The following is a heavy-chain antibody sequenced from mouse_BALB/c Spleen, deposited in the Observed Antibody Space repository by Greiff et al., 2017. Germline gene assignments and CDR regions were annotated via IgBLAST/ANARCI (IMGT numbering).Heavy chain of an antibody. J-gene: IGHJ4*01. CDR2: ISYSGST. V-gene: IGHV3-8*02. CDR1: GDSITSGY. CDR3: ARYKGLLRVYYAMDY. Sequence: EVKVEESGPSLVKPSQTLSLTCSVTGDSITSGYWNWIRKFPGNKLEYMGYISYSGSTYYNPSLKSRISITRDTSKNQYYLQLNSVTTEDTATYYCARYKGLLRVYYAMDYWGQGTSVTVSS. D-gene: IGHD2-3*01.